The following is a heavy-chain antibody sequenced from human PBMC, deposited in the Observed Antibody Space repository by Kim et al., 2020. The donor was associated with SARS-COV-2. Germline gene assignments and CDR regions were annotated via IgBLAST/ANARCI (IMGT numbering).Heavy chain of an antibody. CDR3: AALDSVQVPGGI. CDR2: KKRDGSEE. CDR1: GFSSRNHW. J-gene: IGHJ4*02. D-gene: IGHD3-10*01. Sequence: GGSLRLSCAVSGFSSRNHWMSWVRQAPGKGLEWVAMKKRDGSEEHYVDSVNGRFTMSRDNANNSLYLQMNSLRIEDTAIYYCAALDSVQVPGGIWGQGT. V-gene: IGHV3-7*01.